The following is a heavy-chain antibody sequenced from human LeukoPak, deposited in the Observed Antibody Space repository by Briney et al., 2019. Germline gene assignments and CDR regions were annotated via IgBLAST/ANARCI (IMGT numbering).Heavy chain of an antibody. D-gene: IGHD3-10*01. CDR2: IRRDGRT. Sequence: SETLSLTCTVSGYSISTNSYYWAWIRQPPGEGLEWIGSIRRDGRTYYNPSLESRVTISLDTSKNQFSLRLPSVTVADTAVYYCARLPGSASYFFDFWGQGTLVTVSS. CDR1: GYSISTNSYY. V-gene: IGHV4-39*01. J-gene: IGHJ4*02. CDR3: ARLPGSASYFFDF.